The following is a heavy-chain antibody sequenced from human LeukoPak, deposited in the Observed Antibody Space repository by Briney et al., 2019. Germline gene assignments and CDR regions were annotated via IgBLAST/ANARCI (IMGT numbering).Heavy chain of an antibody. J-gene: IGHJ4*02. V-gene: IGHV1-46*01. CDR2: INPSGGST. D-gene: IGHD3-22*01. Sequence: GASVKVSCKASGYTFTSYYMHWVRQAPGQGLEWMGIINPSGGSTSYAQKFQGRVTMTRDTSTSTVYMELSSLRSEDTAVCYCARVGIPRYYYDSSGYYYDYWGQGTLVTVSS. CDR1: GYTFTSYY. CDR3: ARVGIPRYYYDSSGYYYDY.